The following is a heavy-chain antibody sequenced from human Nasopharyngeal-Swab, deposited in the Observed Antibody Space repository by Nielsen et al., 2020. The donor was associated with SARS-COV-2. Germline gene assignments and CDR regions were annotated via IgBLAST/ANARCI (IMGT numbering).Heavy chain of an antibody. CDR2: IYPGDSDT. CDR3: ARGLYLGELSPKTPFDY. D-gene: IGHD3-16*02. Sequence: GESLKISCKGFGYSFTSYWIGWVRQMPGKGLEWMGIIYPGDSDTRYSPSLQGQVTISAAKSISTAYLQWSSLKASDTAMYYCARGLYLGELSPKTPFDYWGQGTLVTVSS. J-gene: IGHJ4*02. V-gene: IGHV5-51*01. CDR1: GYSFTSYW.